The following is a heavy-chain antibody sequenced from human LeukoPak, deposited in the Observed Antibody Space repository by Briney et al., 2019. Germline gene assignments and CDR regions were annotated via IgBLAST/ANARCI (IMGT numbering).Heavy chain of an antibody. Sequence: PGGSLRLSCAASGFTFSSYGMHWVRQAPGKGLEWVAVISYDGSNKYYADSVKGRFTISRDNSKNTLYLQMNSLRAEDTAVYYCARALRFLEWPSYAFDIWGQGTMVTVSS. CDR3: ARALRFLEWPSYAFDI. CDR1: GFTFSSYG. V-gene: IGHV3-30*19. D-gene: IGHD3-3*01. J-gene: IGHJ3*02. CDR2: ISYDGSNK.